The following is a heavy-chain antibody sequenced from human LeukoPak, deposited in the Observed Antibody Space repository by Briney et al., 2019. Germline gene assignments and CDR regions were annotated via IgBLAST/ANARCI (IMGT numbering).Heavy chain of an antibody. Sequence: GGSLRFSCAASGFTFSDYYMTWIRQAPGKGLEWLSYISDSGDTIYYADSVKGRFTISRDNAKNSLYLQMNSLRAEDTAVYYCAREMGSIWNVPIDYWGQGTLVTVSS. CDR2: ISDSGDTI. D-gene: IGHD6-13*01. CDR3: AREMGSIWNVPIDY. V-gene: IGHV3-11*01. CDR1: GFTFSDYY. J-gene: IGHJ4*02.